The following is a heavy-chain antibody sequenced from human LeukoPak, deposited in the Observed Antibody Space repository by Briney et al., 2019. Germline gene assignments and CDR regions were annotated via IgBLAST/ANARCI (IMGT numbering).Heavy chain of an antibody. Sequence: SETLSLTCTVSGGSISSYYWSWLRQPPGMGLEWIGYIYYSGSTNYNPSLKSRVTISVDTSKNQFSLKLSSVTAADTAVYYCARDQRGYYYDSSGYYFNWFDPWGQGTLVTVS. J-gene: IGHJ5*02. D-gene: IGHD3-22*01. V-gene: IGHV4-59*01. CDR1: GGSISSYY. CDR2: IYYSGST. CDR3: ARDQRGYYYDSSGYYFNWFDP.